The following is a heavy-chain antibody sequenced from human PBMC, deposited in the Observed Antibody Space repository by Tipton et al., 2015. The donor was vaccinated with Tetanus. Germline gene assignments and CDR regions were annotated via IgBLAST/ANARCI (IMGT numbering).Heavy chain of an antibody. CDR1: GGSITSGGYY. D-gene: IGHD1-26*01. V-gene: IGHV4-31*03. J-gene: IGHJ4*02. Sequence: TLSLTCTVSGGSITSGGYYWSWIRQHPGKGLEWIGDIYYSGSTYYNPSLKSRVTISVDTSKNQFSLKLNSVTAADTAAYYCARGQARGARGWNYFDYWGQGTLVTVSS. CDR2: IYYSGST. CDR3: ARGQARGARGWNYFDY.